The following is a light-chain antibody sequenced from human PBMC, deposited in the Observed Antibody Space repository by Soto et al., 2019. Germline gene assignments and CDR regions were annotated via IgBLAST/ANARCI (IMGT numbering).Light chain of an antibody. V-gene: IGKV3-15*01. Sequence: EIVMTQSPATLSVSPGERATHSCRASQSVSTNLAWYQQKPGQAPRLLIYGASTRATDIPDRFSGSGSGTEFTLTITSLQSEDFAVYYCQHYNNWPPWITFGQGTRLEIK. CDR3: QHYNNWPPWIT. CDR1: QSVSTN. CDR2: GAS. J-gene: IGKJ5*01.